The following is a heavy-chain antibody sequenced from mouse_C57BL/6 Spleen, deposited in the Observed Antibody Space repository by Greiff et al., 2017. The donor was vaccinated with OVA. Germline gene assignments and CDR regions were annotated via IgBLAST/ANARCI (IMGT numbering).Heavy chain of an antibody. CDR2: IWSGGST. J-gene: IGHJ4*01. Sequence: QVQLQESGPGLVQPSPSLSITCTVSGFSLTSYGVHWVRQSPGKGLEWLGVIWSGGSTDYNAAFISRLSISKDNSKSQVFFKMNSLQADDTAIYYCARKGDYYGSSYPSMDYWGQGTSVTVSS. CDR1: GFSLTSYG. D-gene: IGHD1-1*01. CDR3: ARKGDYYGSSYPSMDY. V-gene: IGHV2-2*01.